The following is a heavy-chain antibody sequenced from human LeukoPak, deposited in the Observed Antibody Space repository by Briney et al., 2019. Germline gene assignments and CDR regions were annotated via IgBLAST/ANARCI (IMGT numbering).Heavy chain of an antibody. D-gene: IGHD4-23*01. CDR1: GYSFSSHW. Sequence: GESLKISCKGSGYSFSSHWIEWVRQMPGKGLEWMGIIYPGDSDTRYNPSFQGQVTISADKSISTAYLQWSSLKASDTAIYYCARHRSGNPYYGMDVRGQGTTVTVSS. CDR3: ARHRSGNPYYGMDV. J-gene: IGHJ6*02. CDR2: IYPGDSDT. V-gene: IGHV5-51*01.